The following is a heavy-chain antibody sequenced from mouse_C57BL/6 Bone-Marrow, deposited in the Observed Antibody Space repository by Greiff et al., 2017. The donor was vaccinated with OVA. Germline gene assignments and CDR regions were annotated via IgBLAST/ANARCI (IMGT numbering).Heavy chain of an antibody. CDR2: ISSGGSYT. D-gene: IGHD2-3*01. J-gene: IGHJ4*01. CDR3: ARYDGYYVGYAMDY. V-gene: IGHV5-6*01. CDR1: GFTFSSYG. Sequence: EVKVVESGGDLVKPGGSLKLSCAASGFTFSSYGMSWVRQTPDKRLEWVATISSGGSYTYYPDSVKGRFTISRDNAKNTLYLQMSSLKSEDTAMYYCARYDGYYVGYAMDYWGQGTSVTVSS.